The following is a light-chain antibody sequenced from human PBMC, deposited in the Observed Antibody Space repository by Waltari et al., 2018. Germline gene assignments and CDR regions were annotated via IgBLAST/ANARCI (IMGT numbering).Light chain of an antibody. CDR1: SLRTSY. V-gene: IGLV3-19*01. Sequence: SSELTQDPAVSVALGKTVRITCQGDSLRTSYARWYQLKPGQAPVLVIYGKDMRTSGIPYRISGYSSGATSSLTITGAQAEDEADYYCSSLNGRANQVVFAGGTKVTVL. J-gene: IGLJ3*02. CDR3: SSLNGRANQVV. CDR2: GKD.